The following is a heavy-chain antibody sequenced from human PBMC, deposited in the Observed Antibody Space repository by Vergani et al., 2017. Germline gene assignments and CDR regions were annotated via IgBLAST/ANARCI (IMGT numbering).Heavy chain of an antibody. J-gene: IGHJ4*02. V-gene: IGHV3-66*02. CDR3: TIGVMDFFYISGLQARDY. CDR2: MYTGCTT. CDR1: GFIVSENY. D-gene: IGHD2-15*01. Sequence: DVQLVESGGGLVQPGGSLKLSCAASGFIVSENYMTWVRQAPGKGLGWGSIMYTGCTTDYADSVKGRFTVARDTSKNFLYLQMNNMRAEDTAVYYCTIGVMDFFYISGLQARDYWGQGTLVTVSS.